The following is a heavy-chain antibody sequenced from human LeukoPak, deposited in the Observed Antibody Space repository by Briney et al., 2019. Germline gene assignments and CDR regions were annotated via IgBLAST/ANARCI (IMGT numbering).Heavy chain of an antibody. V-gene: IGHV1-46*01. CDR2: INPRGGST. CDR3: ARKNYYDSSGHDAFDI. J-gene: IGHJ3*02. Sequence: GASVKVSCKASGYTFTSYYMHWVRQAPGQGLEGMGIINPRGGSTSYAQKFRGRVTMTRDMSTSTVYMELSSLRSEDTAVYYCARKNYYDSSGHDAFDIWGQGTMVTVSS. CDR1: GYTFTSYY. D-gene: IGHD3-22*01.